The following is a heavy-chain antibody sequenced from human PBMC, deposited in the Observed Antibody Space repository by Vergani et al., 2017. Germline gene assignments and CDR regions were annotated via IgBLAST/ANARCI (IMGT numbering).Heavy chain of an antibody. CDR2: ISGSSSYV. CDR3: ARGLCDCTHIRCSPPSY. CDR1: GFSFSSYS. V-gene: IGHV3-21*02. D-gene: IGHD2-8*01. Sequence: EVQLVESGGGLVKPGGSLRLSCAASGFSFSSYSMNWVRQAPGKGLEWVAVISGSSSYVFYRDSVEGRFTITRDNSKKSVYLKMNSLRAEDTARYFCARGLCDCTHIRCSPPSYWGQGTQVTVSS. J-gene: IGHJ4*02.